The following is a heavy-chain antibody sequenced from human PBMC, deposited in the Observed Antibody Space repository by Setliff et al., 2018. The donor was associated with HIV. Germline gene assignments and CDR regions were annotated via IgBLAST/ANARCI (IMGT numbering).Heavy chain of an antibody. CDR1: DYTFTTYW. V-gene: IGHV5-51*01. Sequence: GESLKISCKAVDYTFTTYWIGWVRQMPGEGLEWMGIIYPEDSNIKYNPSFQNQVTISADKSISTAYLQVHNLEASDTATYYCARRDGRSMNAFEIWGPGTMVTVSS. CDR3: ARRDGRSMNAFEI. CDR2: IYPEDSNI. J-gene: IGHJ3*02. D-gene: IGHD6-13*01.